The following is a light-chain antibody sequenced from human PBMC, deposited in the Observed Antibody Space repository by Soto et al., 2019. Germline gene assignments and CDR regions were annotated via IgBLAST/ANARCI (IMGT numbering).Light chain of an antibody. CDR3: QQRNTWPRT. CDR1: QSVSSY. V-gene: IGKV3-11*01. J-gene: IGKJ4*01. Sequence: EIVLTQSPATLSLSPGERATLSCRASQSVSSYLAWYQQKPGQPPRLLIYGASNRATGIPARFSGSGSGTDFTLTISSLEPEDFAVYYCQQRNTWPRTFVGGTKVEIK. CDR2: GAS.